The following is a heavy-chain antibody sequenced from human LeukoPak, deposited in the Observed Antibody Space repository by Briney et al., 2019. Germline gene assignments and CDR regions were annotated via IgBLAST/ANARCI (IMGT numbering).Heavy chain of an antibody. J-gene: IGHJ3*02. CDR1: GGSISSGGYY. Sequence: SETLSLTCTVSGGSISSGGYYWSWIRQHPGKGLEWIGYIYYSGSTNYNPSLKSRVTISVDTSKNQFSLKLSSVTAADTAVYYCARHPASMTPVPGAFDIWGQGTMVTVSS. V-gene: IGHV4-61*08. D-gene: IGHD2/OR15-2a*01. CDR2: IYYSGST. CDR3: ARHPASMTPVPGAFDI.